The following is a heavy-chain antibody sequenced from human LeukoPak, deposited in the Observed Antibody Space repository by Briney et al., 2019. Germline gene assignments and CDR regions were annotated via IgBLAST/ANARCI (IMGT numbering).Heavy chain of an antibody. CDR1: SGFISSYY. V-gene: IGHV4-59*01. Sequence: SETLSLTCSVSSGFISSYYWTWIRQSPGKGLEWIGYIYYTGSTSYNPSLQSRVTISVDTSKNQFSLRLNSVTAADTAVYYCARSDSSSWGYYYYYYMDVWGKGTTVTVSS. D-gene: IGHD6-13*01. J-gene: IGHJ6*03. CDR3: ARSDSSSWGYYYYYYMDV. CDR2: IYYTGST.